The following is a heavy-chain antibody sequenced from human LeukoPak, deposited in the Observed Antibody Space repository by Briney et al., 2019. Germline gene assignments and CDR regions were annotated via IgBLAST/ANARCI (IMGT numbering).Heavy chain of an antibody. D-gene: IGHD3-22*01. CDR2: IYYSGST. CDR3: ARDLLPYDSSGYYLDY. CDR1: GGSISSYY. V-gene: IGHV4-39*07. Sequence: SSETLSLTCTVSGGSISSYYWGWIRQPPGKGLEWIGSIYYSGSTYYNPSLKSRVTISVDTSKNQFSLKLSSVTAADTAVYYCARDLLPYDSSGYYLDYWGQGTLVTVSS. J-gene: IGHJ4*02.